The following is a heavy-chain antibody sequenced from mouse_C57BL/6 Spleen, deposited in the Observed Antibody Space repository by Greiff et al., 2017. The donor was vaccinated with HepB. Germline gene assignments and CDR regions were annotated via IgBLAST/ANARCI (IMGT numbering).Heavy chain of an antibody. CDR3: ARRDGYWYFDV. CDR1: GYTFTNYW. V-gene: IGHV1-63*01. Sequence: QVQLQQSGAELVRPGTSVKMSCKASGYTFTNYWIGWAKQRPGHGLEWIGDIYPGGGYTNYTEKFKGKATLTADKSSSTAYMQFSSLTSEDSAIYYCARRDGYWYFDVWGTGTTVTVSS. CDR2: IYPGGGYT. J-gene: IGHJ1*03. D-gene: IGHD2-3*01.